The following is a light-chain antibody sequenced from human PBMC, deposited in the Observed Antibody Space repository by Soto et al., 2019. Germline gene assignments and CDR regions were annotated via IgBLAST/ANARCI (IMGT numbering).Light chain of an antibody. CDR1: QSVTSSY. CDR3: QQYGRSPLT. CDR2: GAS. V-gene: IGKV3-20*01. Sequence: DIVLTQSPGTLSLSPGERATLSCSASQSVTSSYLAWYQQKPGQAPRLLIYGASSRATGIPYRFSGSGSGTDFTLTISRLEPEDCAVYYCQQYGRSPLTFGGGTKVDIK. J-gene: IGKJ4*01.